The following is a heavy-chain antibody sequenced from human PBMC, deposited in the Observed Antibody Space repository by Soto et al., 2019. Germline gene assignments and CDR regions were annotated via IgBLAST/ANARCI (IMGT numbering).Heavy chain of an antibody. D-gene: IGHD3-22*01. Sequence: SETLSLTCTVSGGSISSSSYYWGWIRQPPGKGLEWIGSIYYSGSTYYNPSLKSRVTISVDTSKNQFSLKLSSVTAADTAVYYCARLGGYYQAFDTWGQGTLVTVSS. CDR2: IYYSGST. CDR1: GGSISSSSYY. CDR3: ARLGGYYQAFDT. V-gene: IGHV4-39*01. J-gene: IGHJ4*02.